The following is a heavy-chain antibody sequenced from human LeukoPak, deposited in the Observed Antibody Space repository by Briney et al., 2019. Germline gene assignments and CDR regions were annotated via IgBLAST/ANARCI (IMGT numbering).Heavy chain of an antibody. Sequence: SETLSLTCTVSGGSISSSSYYWGWIRQPPGKGLEWIGSIYYSGSTYYNPSLKSRVTISMDTSKNQFSLQLSSVTAADTAVYYCARGLYHTGWCSSYNWFDPWGQGTLVTVSS. CDR3: ARGLYHTGWCSSYNWFDP. D-gene: IGHD4/OR15-4a*01. J-gene: IGHJ5*02. CDR2: IYYSGST. CDR1: GGSISSSSYY. V-gene: IGHV4-39*01.